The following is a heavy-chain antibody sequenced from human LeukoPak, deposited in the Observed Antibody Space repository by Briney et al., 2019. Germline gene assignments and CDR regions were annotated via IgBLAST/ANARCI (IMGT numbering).Heavy chain of an antibody. D-gene: IGHD3-10*01. CDR1: GYSFTSYW. J-gene: IGHJ4*02. Sequence: GESLKISCKGSGYSFTSYWIGWVRQMPGKGLECMGIIYPGGSDTRYSPSFQGQVTISVDKSINTAYLQWSSLKASDTAMYYCARHETGPFFDYWGQGTLVTVSS. CDR2: IYPGGSDT. CDR3: ARHETGPFFDY. V-gene: IGHV5-51*01.